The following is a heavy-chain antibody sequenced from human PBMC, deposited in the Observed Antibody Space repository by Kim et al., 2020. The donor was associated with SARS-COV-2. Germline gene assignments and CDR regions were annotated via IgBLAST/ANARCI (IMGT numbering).Heavy chain of an antibody. J-gene: IGHJ6*02. D-gene: IGHD3-10*01. CDR3: TTGRGGSGTGGYYYGMDV. Sequence: GGSLRLSCAASGFTFSNAWMSWVRQAPGKGLEWVGRIKSKTDGGTTDYAAPVKGRFTISRDDSKNTLYLQMNSLKTEDTAVYYCTTGRGGSGTGGYYYGMDVWGQGTTVTVSS. CDR2: IKSKTDGGTT. CDR1: GFTFSNAW. V-gene: IGHV3-15*01.